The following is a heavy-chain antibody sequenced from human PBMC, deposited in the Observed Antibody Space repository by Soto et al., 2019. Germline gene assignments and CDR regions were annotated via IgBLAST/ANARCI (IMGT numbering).Heavy chain of an antibody. CDR1: GFTFSSYC. V-gene: IGHV3-33*01. D-gene: IGHD2-15*01. Sequence: GGSLRLSCAASGFTFSSYCMHWVRQAPGKGLEWVAVIWYDGSNKKYVESGEGRFTISRDNSKNTVYLQMNSLRAEDTAVYYCASDRGRSSSPQFDPWGQGTLVTVSS. J-gene: IGHJ5*02. CDR2: IWYDGSNK. CDR3: ASDRGRSSSPQFDP.